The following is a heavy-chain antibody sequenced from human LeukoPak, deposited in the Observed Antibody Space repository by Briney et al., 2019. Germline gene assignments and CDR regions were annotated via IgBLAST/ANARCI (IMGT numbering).Heavy chain of an antibody. D-gene: IGHD4-17*01. V-gene: IGHV3-7*01. Sequence: GGSLRLSCAASGFTFSSYWMSWVRQAPGKGLEWVANIKQDGSEKYYVDSVKGRFTISRDNAKNSLYLQMNSLRAEDTAVYYCAREGYGDYAYAIDIWGQGTMVTVSS. CDR3: AREGYGDYAYAIDI. CDR2: IKQDGSEK. J-gene: IGHJ3*02. CDR1: GFTFSSYW.